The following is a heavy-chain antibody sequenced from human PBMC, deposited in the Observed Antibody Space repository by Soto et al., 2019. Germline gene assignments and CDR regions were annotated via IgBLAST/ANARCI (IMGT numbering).Heavy chain of an antibody. Sequence: SETLSLTCAVYGGSFSGYYWSWIRQPPGKGLEWIGEINHSGSTNYNPSLKSRVTISVDTSKNQFSLKLSSVTAADTAVYYCTRGLPKKITIFGVVIPGARGNWFDPWGQGTLVTVSS. CDR2: INHSGST. V-gene: IGHV4-34*01. CDR1: GGSFSGYY. D-gene: IGHD3-3*01. J-gene: IGHJ5*02. CDR3: TRGLPKKITIFGVVIPGARGNWFDP.